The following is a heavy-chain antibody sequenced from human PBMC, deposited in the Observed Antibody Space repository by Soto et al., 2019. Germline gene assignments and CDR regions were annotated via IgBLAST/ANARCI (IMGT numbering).Heavy chain of an antibody. CDR1: GGTFSSYA. Sequence: SVKVSCKASGGTFSSYAISWVRQAPGQGLEWMGGIIPFFGTANYAQKFQGRVTITADESTSTAYMELSSLRSEDTAVYYCARGIEEEYYYDSSGPTPFDYWGQGTLVTVSS. CDR2: IIPFFGTA. J-gene: IGHJ4*02. D-gene: IGHD3-22*01. CDR3: ARGIEEEYYYDSSGPTPFDY. V-gene: IGHV1-69*13.